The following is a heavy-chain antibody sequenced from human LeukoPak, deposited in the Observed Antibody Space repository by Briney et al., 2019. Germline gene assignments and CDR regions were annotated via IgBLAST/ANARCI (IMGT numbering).Heavy chain of an antibody. CDR2: ILGSGGST. V-gene: IGHV3-23*01. D-gene: IGHD3-9*01. CDR1: GFTFSNYA. J-gene: IGHJ4*02. Sequence: GGSLGLSCAASGFTFSNYAMSWVRQAPGKGLEWVSAILGSGGSTYYADSVKGRFTVSRDNSKSTLYLQMNSLRAEDTALYYCAKWGDYDVLTGYYVPDYWGQGTLVTVSS. CDR3: AKWGDYDVLTGYYVPDY.